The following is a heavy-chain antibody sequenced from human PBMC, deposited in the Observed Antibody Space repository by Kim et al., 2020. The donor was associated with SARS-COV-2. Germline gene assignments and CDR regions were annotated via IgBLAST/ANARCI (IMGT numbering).Heavy chain of an antibody. CDR1: GGSFSGYY. CDR2: INHSGST. D-gene: IGHD3-22*01. J-gene: IGHJ4*02. V-gene: IGHV4-34*01. Sequence: SETLSLTCAVYGGSFSGYYWSWIRQPPGKGLEWIGEINHSGSTNYNPSLKSRVTISVDTSKNQFSLKLSSVTAADTAVYYCARGRLYYYDSSGYLPLSYWGQGTLVTVSS. CDR3: ARGRLYYYDSSGYLPLSY.